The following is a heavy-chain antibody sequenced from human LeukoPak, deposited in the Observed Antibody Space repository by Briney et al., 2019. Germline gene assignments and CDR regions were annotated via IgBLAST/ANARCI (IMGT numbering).Heavy chain of an antibody. CDR3: ARDYYYGSGSYPNRAFDI. CDR2: LSGSSRYI. Sequence: PGGSLRLSCAASGFTFSSYSMNWVRQAPGKGLEWVSSLSGSSRYIYYADSVKGRFTISRDNAKNSLYLQMNNLRAEDTAVYYCARDYYYGSGSYPNRAFDIWGQGTMVTVSS. J-gene: IGHJ3*02. CDR1: GFTFSSYS. D-gene: IGHD3-10*01. V-gene: IGHV3-21*01.